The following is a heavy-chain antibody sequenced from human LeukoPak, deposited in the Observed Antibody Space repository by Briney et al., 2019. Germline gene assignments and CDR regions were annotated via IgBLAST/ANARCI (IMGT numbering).Heavy chain of an antibody. Sequence: GGSLRLSCAASGFTFSSYNINWVRQAPGKGLEWVSSINGSGTDIYYVDSVKGRFTISRDNAKDSVYLQMNSLRAEDTAEYYCARYWDTAMDYFYYYGMDVWGQGTTVTVSS. J-gene: IGHJ6*02. CDR3: ARYWDTAMDYFYYYGMDV. CDR1: GFTFSSYN. V-gene: IGHV3-21*01. CDR2: INGSGTDI. D-gene: IGHD5-18*01.